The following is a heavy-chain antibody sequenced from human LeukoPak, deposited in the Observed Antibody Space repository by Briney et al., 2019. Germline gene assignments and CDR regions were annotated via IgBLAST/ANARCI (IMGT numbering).Heavy chain of an antibody. Sequence: SETLSLTCTVSGVSISSYYWSWIRQPAGKGLEWIGRIYTSGSTNYNPSLKSRVTMSVDTSKNQFSLKLSSVTAADTAVYYCARAMYSSSWMGYYYYYMDVWGKGTTVTVSS. CDR1: GVSISSYY. CDR2: IYTSGST. CDR3: ARAMYSSSWMGYYYYYMDV. J-gene: IGHJ6*03. V-gene: IGHV4-4*07. D-gene: IGHD6-13*01.